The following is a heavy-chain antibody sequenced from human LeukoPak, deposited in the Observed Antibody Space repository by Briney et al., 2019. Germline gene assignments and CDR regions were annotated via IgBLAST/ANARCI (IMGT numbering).Heavy chain of an antibody. CDR2: IYYSGRT. CDR3: ARVIGGYYYYYYYMDV. J-gene: IGHJ6*03. V-gene: IGHV4-39*07. Sequence: SETLSLTCTVSGGSISSSSYWGWIRQPPGKGLEWIGSIYYSGRTYYNPSLKSRVTISVDTSKNQFSLKLSSVTAADTAVYYCARVIGGYYYYYYYMDVWSKGTTVTVSS. CDR1: GGSISSSSY. D-gene: IGHD1-26*01.